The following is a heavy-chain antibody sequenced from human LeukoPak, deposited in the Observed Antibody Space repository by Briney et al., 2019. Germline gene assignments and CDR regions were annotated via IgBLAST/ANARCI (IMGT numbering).Heavy chain of an antibody. CDR1: GFTFTSYN. Sequence: GGSLRLSCAASGFTFTSYNMNWVRQAPGKGLEWVSSITSSSSYIYYADSVKGRFTISRDNSKNTLYLQMNSLRVEDTAVYYCAKDGTISGVNFFDYWGQGTLVTVSS. CDR2: ITSSSSYI. D-gene: IGHD3-3*01. CDR3: AKDGTISGVNFFDY. J-gene: IGHJ4*02. V-gene: IGHV3-21*04.